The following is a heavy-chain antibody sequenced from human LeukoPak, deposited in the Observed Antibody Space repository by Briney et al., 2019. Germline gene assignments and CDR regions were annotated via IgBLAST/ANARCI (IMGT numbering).Heavy chain of an antibody. CDR1: GGSISSSSYY. J-gene: IGHJ4*02. CDR2: IYYSGST. V-gene: IGHV4-39*07. D-gene: IGHD6-13*01. CDR3: ARVSIAAAGWFDY. Sequence: SETLSLTCTVSGGSISSSSYYWGWIRQPPGKGLEWIGSIYYSGSTYYNPSLKSRVTISVDTSKNQFSLKLSPVTAADTAVYYCARVSIAAAGWFDYWGQGTLVTVSS.